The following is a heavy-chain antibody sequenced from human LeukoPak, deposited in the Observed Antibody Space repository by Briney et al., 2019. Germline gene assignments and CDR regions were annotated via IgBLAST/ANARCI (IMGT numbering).Heavy chain of an antibody. CDR3: AREVLWFGDFYYMDV. D-gene: IGHD3-10*01. CDR2: IYYSGST. Sequence: SETLSLTCTVSGGSISSYYWSWTRQPPGKGLEWIGYIYYSGSTNYNPSLKSRVTISVDTSKNQFSLKLSSVTAADTAVYYCAREVLWFGDFYYMDVWGKGTTVTISS. V-gene: IGHV4-59*01. CDR1: GGSISSYY. J-gene: IGHJ6*03.